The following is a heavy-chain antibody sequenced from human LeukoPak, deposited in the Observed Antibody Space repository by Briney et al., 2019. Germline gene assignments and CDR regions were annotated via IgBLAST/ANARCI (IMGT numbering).Heavy chain of an antibody. CDR3: AREETGYSSGWYVY. Sequence: GASVKVSCKASGYTFTTYGISWVRQAPGQGLEWMGGIIPIFGTANYAQKFQGRVTITADESTSTAYMELSSLRSEDTAVYYCAREETGYSSGWYVYWGQGTLVTVSS. J-gene: IGHJ4*02. CDR1: GYTFTTYG. D-gene: IGHD6-19*01. V-gene: IGHV1-69*13. CDR2: IIPIFGTA.